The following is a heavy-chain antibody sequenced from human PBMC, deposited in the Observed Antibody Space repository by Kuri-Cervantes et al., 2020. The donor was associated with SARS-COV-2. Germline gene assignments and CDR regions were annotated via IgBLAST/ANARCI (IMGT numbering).Heavy chain of an antibody. CDR1: GFTFSDYY. J-gene: IGHJ4*02. CDR2: ISSSGSTI. Sequence: LSLTCAASGFTFSDYYMSWIRQAPGKGLEWVSYISSSGSTIYYADSVKGRFTISRDNAKNSLYLQMNSLRAEDTAVYYCAKAKTTVTTFDYWGQGTLVTVSS. CDR3: AKAKTTVTTFDY. D-gene: IGHD4-17*01. V-gene: IGHV3-11*04.